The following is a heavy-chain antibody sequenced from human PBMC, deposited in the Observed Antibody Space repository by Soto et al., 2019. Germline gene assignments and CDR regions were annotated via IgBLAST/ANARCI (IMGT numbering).Heavy chain of an antibody. J-gene: IGHJ6*02. Sequence: LRLSCAASGFTFSSYDMHWVRQATGKGLEWVSAIGTAGDTYYPGSVKGRFTISRENAKNSLYLQMNSLRAGDTAVYYCAREKVSSSRYYYYGMDVWGQGTTVTVSS. V-gene: IGHV3-13*01. CDR1: GFTFSSYD. CDR2: IGTAGDT. CDR3: AREKVSSSRYYYYGMDV. D-gene: IGHD6-6*01.